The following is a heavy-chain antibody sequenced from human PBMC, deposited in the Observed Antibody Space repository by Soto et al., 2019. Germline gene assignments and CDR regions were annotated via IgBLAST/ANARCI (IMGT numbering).Heavy chain of an antibody. D-gene: IGHD3-3*01. V-gene: IGHV4-59*01. Sequence: SETLSLTCTVSGGSISSYYWSWIRQPPGKGLEWIGYIYYSGSTNYNPSLKSRVTISVDTSKNQFSLKLSSVTAADTAVYYCARIGATSLGYFDYWGQGTLVTVSS. CDR3: ARIGATSLGYFDY. CDR1: GGSISSYY. J-gene: IGHJ4*02. CDR2: IYYSGST.